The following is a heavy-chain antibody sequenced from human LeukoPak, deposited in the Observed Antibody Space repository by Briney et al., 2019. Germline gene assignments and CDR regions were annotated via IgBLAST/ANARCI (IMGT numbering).Heavy chain of an antibody. CDR3: ARLFSGSYFDY. CDR1: GSSISSHY. J-gene: IGHJ4*02. V-gene: IGHV4-59*08. CDR2: IYYSGST. D-gene: IGHD3-10*02. Sequence: SETLSLTCTVSGSSISSHYWSWIRQPPGKGLEWIGYIYYSGSTNYNPSLKSRVTISVDTSKNQFSLKLSSVTAADTAVYYCARLFSGSYFDYWGQGTLVTVSS.